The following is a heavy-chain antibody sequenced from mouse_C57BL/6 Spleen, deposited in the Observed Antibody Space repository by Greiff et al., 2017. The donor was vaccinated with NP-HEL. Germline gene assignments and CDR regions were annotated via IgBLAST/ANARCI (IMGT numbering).Heavy chain of an antibody. J-gene: IGHJ4*01. D-gene: IGHD1-1*01. CDR1: GYTFTSYW. CDR2: IYPGSGST. CDR3: ARDYGSSYEVLYAMDY. Sequence: VQLQQPGAELVKPGASVKMSCKASGYTFTSYWITWVKQRPGQGLEWIGDIYPGSGSTNYNEKFKSKATLTVDTSSSTAYMQLSSLTSEDSAVYYCARDYGSSYEVLYAMDYWGQGTSVTVSS. V-gene: IGHV1-55*01.